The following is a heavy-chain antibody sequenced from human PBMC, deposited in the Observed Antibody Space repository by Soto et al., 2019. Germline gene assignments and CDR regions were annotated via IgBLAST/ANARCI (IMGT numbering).Heavy chain of an antibody. D-gene: IGHD5-18*01. CDR1: GFTFSSYA. CDR3: AGRKGQLWSRGVGY. V-gene: IGHV3-23*01. J-gene: IGHJ4*02. Sequence: GGSLRLSCAASGFTFSSYAMSWVRQAPGKGLEWVSAISGSGGSTYYADSVKGRFTISRDNSKNTLYLQMNSLRAEDTAVYYCAGRKGQLWSRGVGYWGQGTLVTVSS. CDR2: ISGSGGST.